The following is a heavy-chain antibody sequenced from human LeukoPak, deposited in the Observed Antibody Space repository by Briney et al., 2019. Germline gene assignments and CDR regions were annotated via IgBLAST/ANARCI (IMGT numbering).Heavy chain of an antibody. Sequence: SQTLSLTCTVSGGSISSGSYYWSWIRQPAGKGLEWIGRIYTSGSTNYNPSLKGRVTISVDTSKNQFSLKLSSVTAADTAVYYCARDLRLVIAAGWFDPWGQGTLVTVSS. V-gene: IGHV4-61*02. CDR3: ARDLRLVIAAGWFDP. CDR2: IYTSGST. D-gene: IGHD2-21*01. J-gene: IGHJ5*02. CDR1: GGSISSGSYY.